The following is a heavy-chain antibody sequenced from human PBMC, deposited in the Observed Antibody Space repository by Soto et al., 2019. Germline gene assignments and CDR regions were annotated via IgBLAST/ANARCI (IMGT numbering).Heavy chain of an antibody. CDR1: GGSISSYY. J-gene: IGHJ5*02. CDR3: ARYSSSWYWFDP. D-gene: IGHD6-13*01. V-gene: IGHV4-59*01. Sequence: KTSETLPLTCTVSGGSISSYYWSWIRQPPGQGLEWIGYIYYSGSTNYNPSLKSRVTISVDTSKNQFSLKLSSVTAADTAVYYCARYSSSWYWFDPWGQGTLVTVSS. CDR2: IYYSGST.